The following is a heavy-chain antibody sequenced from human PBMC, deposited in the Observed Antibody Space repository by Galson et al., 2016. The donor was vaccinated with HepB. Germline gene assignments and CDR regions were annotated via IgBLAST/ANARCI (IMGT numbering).Heavy chain of an antibody. CDR2: ISGSGGST. V-gene: IGHV3-23*01. CDR3: AKDLGWVGELLLENWFDP. J-gene: IGHJ5*02. CDR1: GFTFSSFA. Sequence: SLRLSCAASGFTFSSFAMSWVRQAPGKGLEWVSGISGSGGSTNYADSVQGRFTVSRDNSKNTVYLQMNSLRAEDTAIYYCAKDLGWVGELLLENWFDPWGQGTLVTVSS. D-gene: IGHD3-10*01.